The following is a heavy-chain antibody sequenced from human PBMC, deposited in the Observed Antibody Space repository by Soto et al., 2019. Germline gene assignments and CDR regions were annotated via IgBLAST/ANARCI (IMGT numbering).Heavy chain of an antibody. CDR3: ARDGTGDSYCYYYGMDV. Sequence: QVQLVQSGAEVKKPGSSVKVSCKASGGTFNTYNINWVRQAPGQGLEWMGGILPIFGTTNYAQRFQGRVTIAADASTSTAYMELSSLRSEDTAVYYCARDGTGDSYCYYYGMDVWGQGTTVTVTS. CDR2: ILPIFGTT. V-gene: IGHV1-69*01. J-gene: IGHJ6*02. D-gene: IGHD7-27*01. CDR1: GGTFNTYN.